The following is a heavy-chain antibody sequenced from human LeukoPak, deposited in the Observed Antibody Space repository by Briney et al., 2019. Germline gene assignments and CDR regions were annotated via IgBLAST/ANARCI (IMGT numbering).Heavy chain of an antibody. V-gene: IGHV3-11*04. CDR2: ISSSGSTI. D-gene: IGHD2-2*01. CDR1: GFTFSDYY. CDR3: ARLYCSSTSCYVIVDY. J-gene: IGHJ4*02. Sequence: GGSLRLSCAASGFTFSDYYMSWIRQAPGKGLEWVSYISSSGSTIYYADSVKGRFTISRDNAKNSLYLQMNSLRAEDTAVYYCARLYCSSTSCYVIVDYWGQGTLVTVSS.